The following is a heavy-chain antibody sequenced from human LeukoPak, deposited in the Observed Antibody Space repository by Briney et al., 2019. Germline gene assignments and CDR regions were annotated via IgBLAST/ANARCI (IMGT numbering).Heavy chain of an antibody. CDR1: GFTFSSYE. V-gene: IGHV3-48*03. J-gene: IGHJ6*02. Sequence: GGSLRLSCAASGFTFSSYEMNWVRQAPGKGLEWVSYISSGSTIYYADSVKGRFTITRDNAKNSLYLQMNSLRAEDTAVYYCARDPPTYSPYYYYYGMDVWGQGTTVTVSS. D-gene: IGHD2-15*01. CDR3: ARDPPTYSPYYYYYGMDV. CDR2: ISSGSTI.